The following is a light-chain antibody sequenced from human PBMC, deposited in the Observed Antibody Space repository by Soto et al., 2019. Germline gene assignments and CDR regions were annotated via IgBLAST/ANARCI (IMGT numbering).Light chain of an antibody. V-gene: IGKV3-20*01. CDR3: QQYGSSPLT. Sequence: DIVMPKSPATLSVSPGESAPLSCRASQSISSNLAWYQQKPGQAHRLLMFGANTRATGIPDRFSGSGSGTDFTLTISRLEPEEFAVYYCQQYGSSPLTVGGGTKVDIK. CDR1: QSISSN. CDR2: GAN. J-gene: IGKJ4*01.